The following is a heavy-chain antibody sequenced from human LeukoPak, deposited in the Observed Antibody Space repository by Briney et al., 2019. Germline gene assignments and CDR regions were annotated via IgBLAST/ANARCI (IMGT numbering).Heavy chain of an antibody. J-gene: IGHJ4*02. CDR3: ARDSDGDSDY. V-gene: IGHV4-39*07. CDR1: GGSISSSSYY. CDR2: IYYSGST. Sequence: SETLSLTCTVSGGSISSSSYYWGWIRQPPGKGLEWIGSIYYSGSTYYNPSLKSRVTISVDTSKNQFSLKLSSVTAADTAVYYCARDSDGDSDYWGQGTLVTVSS. D-gene: IGHD4-17*01.